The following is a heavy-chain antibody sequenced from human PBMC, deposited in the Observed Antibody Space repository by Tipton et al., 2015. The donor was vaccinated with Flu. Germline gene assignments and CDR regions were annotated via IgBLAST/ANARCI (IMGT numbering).Heavy chain of an antibody. D-gene: IGHD2-2*01. CDR2: IYTSGST. Sequence: TLSLTCTVSGDSISSYYWSWIRQPAGKGLEWIGRIYTSGSTNYNASLKSRVTMSVDTSKNQFSLKLSSVTATDTAVYYCATVTSFYFFFDSWGQGTLVAVSS. CDR3: ATVTSFYFFFDS. J-gene: IGHJ4*02. V-gene: IGHV4-4*07. CDR1: GDSISSYY.